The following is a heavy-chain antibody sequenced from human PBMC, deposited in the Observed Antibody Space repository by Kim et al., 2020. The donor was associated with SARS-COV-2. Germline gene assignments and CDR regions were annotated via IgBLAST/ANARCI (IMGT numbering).Heavy chain of an antibody. CDR3: ARGQYYGSGTYYNGYWFDP. CDR1: GGSFSGYY. V-gene: IGHV4-34*01. J-gene: IGHJ5*02. Sequence: SETLYLTCAVYGGSFSGYYWSWIRQPPGKGLEWIGEINHSGSTNYNPSLKSRVTISVDTSKNQFSLKLSSVTGADTAVYYCARGQYYGSGTYYNGYWFDPWGQGTLVTVSS. CDR2: INHSGST. D-gene: IGHD3-10*01.